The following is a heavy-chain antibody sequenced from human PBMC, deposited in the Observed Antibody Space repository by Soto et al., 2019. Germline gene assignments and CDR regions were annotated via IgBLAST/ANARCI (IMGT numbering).Heavy chain of an antibody. V-gene: IGHV4-59*11. CDR1: GGSISSHY. J-gene: IGHJ6*02. CDR2: IYYRGST. D-gene: IGHD1-26*01. CDR3: ARDGREASGMDV. Sequence: QVQLQESGPGLVRPSETLSLTYTVSGGSISSHYWSWVRQAPGKGLEWIGHIYYRGSTSYNPSLRSRSTISVDTSNNQFSLKLNSVTTADTAVYYCARDGREASGMDVWGQGTKVTVSS.